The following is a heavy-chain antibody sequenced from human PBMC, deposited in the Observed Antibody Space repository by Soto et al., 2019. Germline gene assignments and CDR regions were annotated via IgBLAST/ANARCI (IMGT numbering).Heavy chain of an antibody. D-gene: IGHD3-16*01. V-gene: IGHV3-23*04. Sequence: EVQLVVSGGGLVQPGGSLRLSCEASGFTASTYAMGWVRRAPGKGLEWVSSINVVDGVGTASTYYAESVKGRLTISSAHCKDTLYLKIVSLGPEDAAIYFCEQAGGDVSSYFDYWGQGALVTVSS. CDR3: EQAGGDVSSYFDY. J-gene: IGHJ4*02. CDR2: INVVDGVGTAST. CDR1: GFTASTYA.